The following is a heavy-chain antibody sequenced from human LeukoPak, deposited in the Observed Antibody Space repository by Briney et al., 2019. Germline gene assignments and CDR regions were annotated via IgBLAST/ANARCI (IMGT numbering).Heavy chain of an antibody. V-gene: IGHV1-2*02. J-gene: IGHJ4*02. Sequence: ASVKVSCKASGYTFTAYYIHWVRQAPGQGLEWVGWINPNSGGTNYAQNFQGRVTMTRDTSISTAYMELSRLRSDDTAVYFCARMVAAYFDSWGQGTLVTVSS. D-gene: IGHD2-15*01. CDR2: INPNSGGT. CDR3: ARMVAAYFDS. CDR1: GYTFTAYY.